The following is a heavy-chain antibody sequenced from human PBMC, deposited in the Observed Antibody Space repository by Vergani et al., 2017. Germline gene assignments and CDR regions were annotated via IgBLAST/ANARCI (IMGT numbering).Heavy chain of an antibody. J-gene: IGHJ6*02. Sequence: EVQLVQSGAEVKKPGESLKISCKGSGYSFTSYWIGWVRQMPGKGLEWMGIIYPGDSDTRYSPSFQGQVTISADKSISTAYLQWSSLKASDTAMYYCARRKGLGXSGSYYNILHYYYGMDVWGQGTTVTVSS. CDR3: ARRKGLGXSGSYYNILHYYYGMDV. CDR1: GYSFTSYW. CDR2: IYPGDSDT. V-gene: IGHV5-51*01. D-gene: IGHD3-10*01.